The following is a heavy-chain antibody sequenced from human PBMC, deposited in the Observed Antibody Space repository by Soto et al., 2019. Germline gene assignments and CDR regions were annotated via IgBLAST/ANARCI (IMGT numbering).Heavy chain of an antibody. V-gene: IGHV3-53*01. Sequence: EVQLVQSGGGLVQPGGSLRLSCAGYGVTVTSNYMNWVRQAPGKGLEWVSVIYSGENAYYADSVAGRFTISRDNSKNTLSLQMNRLRVEDTAVYYCARDLDAFDTWGQGTTVIVSS. J-gene: IGHJ3*02. CDR1: GVTVTSNY. CDR2: IYSGENA. CDR3: ARDLDAFDT.